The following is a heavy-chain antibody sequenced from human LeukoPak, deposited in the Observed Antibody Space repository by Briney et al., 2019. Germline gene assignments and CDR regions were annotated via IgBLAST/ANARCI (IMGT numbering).Heavy chain of an antibody. CDR3: ARGHDGVVGWFAP. D-gene: IGHD2-15*01. CDR1: GGSISSYY. J-gene: IGHJ5*02. Sequence: SETLSLTCTVSGGSISSYYWSWIRQPPGKGLQWIGHISYSGNTNYNPSLKSRVTISVDTSRNQISLKMTSVTAADTAVYYCARGHDGVVGWFAPWGRGTLVTVSS. CDR2: ISYSGNT. V-gene: IGHV4-59*01.